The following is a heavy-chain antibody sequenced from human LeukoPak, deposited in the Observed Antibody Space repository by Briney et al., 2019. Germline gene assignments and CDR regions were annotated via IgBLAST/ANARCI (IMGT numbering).Heavy chain of an antibody. CDR2: IYYSGST. CDR3: ARTGVAVTDYYYYMDV. V-gene: IGHV4-39*01. D-gene: IGHD6-19*01. Sequence: SETLSLTCTVSGGSISSSSYYWGWIRQPPGKGLEWIGSIYYSGSTYYNPSLKSRVTISVDTSKNQFSLKLSSVTAADTAVYYCARTGVAVTDYYYYMDVWGKGTTVTISS. J-gene: IGHJ6*03. CDR1: GGSISSSSYY.